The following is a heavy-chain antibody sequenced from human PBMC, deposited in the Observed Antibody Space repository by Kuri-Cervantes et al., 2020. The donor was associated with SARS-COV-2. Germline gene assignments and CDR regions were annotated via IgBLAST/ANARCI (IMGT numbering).Heavy chain of an antibody. CDR1: GFDFGNYG. V-gene: IGHV3-48*01. D-gene: IGHD3/OR15-3a*01. CDR2: ITSRSSTI. J-gene: IGHJ4*02. Sequence: GGSLRLSCVVYGFDFGNYGMNWVRQAPGKGLEWISYITSRSSTIYYADSVKGRFTISRDNAKNSLYLQMNSLRAEDTAVYYCASGLTRDYWGQGTLVTVSS. CDR3: ASGLTRDY.